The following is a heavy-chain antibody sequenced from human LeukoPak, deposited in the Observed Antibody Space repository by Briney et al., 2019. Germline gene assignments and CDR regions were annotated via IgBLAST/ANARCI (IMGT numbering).Heavy chain of an antibody. J-gene: IGHJ4*02. CDR2: IYTSGST. CDR1: GGSISSYY. CDR3: ASRRWLRFFDY. Sequence: SETLSLTCTVSGGSISSYYWSWIRQPAGKGLEWIGRIYTSGSTNYNPSLKSRVTMSVDTSKKQFSLKLSSVTAADTAVYYCASRRWLRFFDYWGQGTLVTVSS. V-gene: IGHV4-4*07. D-gene: IGHD5-12*01.